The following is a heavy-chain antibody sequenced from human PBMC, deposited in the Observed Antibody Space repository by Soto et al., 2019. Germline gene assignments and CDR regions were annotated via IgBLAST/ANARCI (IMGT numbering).Heavy chain of an antibody. D-gene: IGHD3-10*01. CDR3: ARDQVAGVGYYYGSGSYSHGMDV. CDR2: IIPIFGTA. V-gene: IGHV1-69*13. CDR1: GGTFSSYA. Sequence: ASVKVSCKASGGTFSSYAISWVRQAPGQGLEWMGGIIPIFGTANYAQKFQGRVTITADESTSTAYMELSSLRSEDTAVYYCARDQVAGVGYYYGSGSYSHGMDVWGQGTTVTVSS. J-gene: IGHJ6*02.